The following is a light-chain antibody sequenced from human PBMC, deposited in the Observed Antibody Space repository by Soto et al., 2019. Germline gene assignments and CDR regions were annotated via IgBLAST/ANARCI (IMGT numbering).Light chain of an antibody. CDR1: QSIDRK. Sequence: IVMTQSPATLSVSPGERATLSCRASQSIDRKLAWYQQRPGQSPRLLIYGASTRAIGIPARFSGSGSGTEFTLTISGLQSEEVGVFYCQQYHSWRTFGQGTNVDIK. J-gene: IGKJ1*01. CDR3: QQYHSWRT. V-gene: IGKV3-15*01. CDR2: GAS.